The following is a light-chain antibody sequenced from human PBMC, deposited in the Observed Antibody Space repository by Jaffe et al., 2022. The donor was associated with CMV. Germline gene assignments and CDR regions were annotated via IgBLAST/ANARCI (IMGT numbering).Light chain of an antibody. V-gene: IGKV3-20*01. CDR3: QQYGSSPPT. Sequence: EIVLTQSPGTVSLSPGQRATLSCRASQSLSSNNLAWYQQKPGQAPRLLIYGASTRATGIPDRFSGSGSGTDFTLTISRLEPEDFAVYSCQQYGSSPPTFGQGTKLEIK. CDR2: GAS. J-gene: IGKJ1*01. CDR1: QSLSSNN.